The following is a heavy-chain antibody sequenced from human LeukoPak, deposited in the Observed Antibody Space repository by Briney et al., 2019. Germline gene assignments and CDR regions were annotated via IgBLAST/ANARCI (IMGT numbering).Heavy chain of an antibody. CDR2: MNPNSGNT. CDR1: GYTFTSYD. D-gene: IGHD1-26*01. Sequence: ASVKVSCKASGYTFTSYDINWVRQATGQGLEWMGWMNPNSGNTGYAQKFQGRVTITRNTSISTAYMELSSLRSEDTAVYYCARGSVGARVYYYYYMDVWGKGTTVTVSS. V-gene: IGHV1-8*03. J-gene: IGHJ6*03. CDR3: ARGSVGARVYYYYYMDV.